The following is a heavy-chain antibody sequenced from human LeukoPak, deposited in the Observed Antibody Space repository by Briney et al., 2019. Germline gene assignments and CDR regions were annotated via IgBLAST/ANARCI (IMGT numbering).Heavy chain of an antibody. D-gene: IGHD6-13*01. CDR1: GFTFSTYW. CDR3: ARRWYSSTRNNYYYYYMDV. J-gene: IGHJ6*03. V-gene: IGHV3-7*01. CDR2: IKQDGSEK. Sequence: EGSLRLSCAASGFTFSTYWMSWVRQAPGKGLEWVANIKQDGSEKYYVDSVKGRFTISRDNAKNSLYLQMNSLRAEDTAVYYCARRWYSSTRNNYYYYYMDVWGKGTTVTVSS.